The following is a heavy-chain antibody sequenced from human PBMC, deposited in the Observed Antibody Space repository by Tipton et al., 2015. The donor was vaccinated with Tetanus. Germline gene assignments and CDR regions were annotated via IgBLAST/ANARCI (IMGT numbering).Heavy chain of an antibody. V-gene: IGHV4-4*07. CDR1: DFSISDYY. J-gene: IGHJ2*01. Sequence: TLSLTCTVSDFSISDYYWTWIRQPAGKGLEWIGHIYSGGGTYYNPSLKSRVTISVDTSKNQFSLRLSSATAADTAVYYCARAGRPLGETRGVYRVPLWYFDLWGRGTLVTVSS. CDR2: IYSGGGT. D-gene: IGHD3-10*01. CDR3: ARAGRPLGETRGVYRVPLWYFDL.